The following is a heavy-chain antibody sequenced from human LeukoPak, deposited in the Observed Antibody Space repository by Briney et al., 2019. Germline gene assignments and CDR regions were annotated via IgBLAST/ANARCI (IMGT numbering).Heavy chain of an antibody. CDR3: AKGAEEQRLAHFDS. CDR2: INPNNGGT. J-gene: IGHJ4*02. V-gene: IGHV1-2*02. Sequence: ASVKVSCKASGYIVTDYYMHWVRQAPGQGLEWMGWINPNNGGTKSAQKFQGRVTMTRDTSISTAYMELSSLRSDDTAIYYCAKGAEEQRLAHFDSWGQGTLVTVSS. D-gene: IGHD6-25*01. CDR1: GYIVTDYY.